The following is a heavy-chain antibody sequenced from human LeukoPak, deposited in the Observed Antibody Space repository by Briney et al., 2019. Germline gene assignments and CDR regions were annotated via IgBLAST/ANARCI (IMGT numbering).Heavy chain of an antibody. V-gene: IGHV4-39*01. Sequence: PSETLSLTCTVSGGSISSRSYYWGWIRQPPGKGLEWIGSMYYYSGSTYYNPSLKSRVSMSVDTSKNQFSLRLSSVTAADTAVYFCARHGAYGDYVYWGQGTLVTVSS. CDR2: MYYYSGST. J-gene: IGHJ4*02. CDR1: GGSISSRSYY. CDR3: ARHGAYGDYVY. D-gene: IGHD4-17*01.